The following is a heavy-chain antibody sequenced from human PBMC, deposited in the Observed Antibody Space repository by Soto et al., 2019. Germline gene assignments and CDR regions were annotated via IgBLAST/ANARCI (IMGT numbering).Heavy chain of an antibody. CDR1: GYTFTSYY. CDR2: INPSGGST. V-gene: IGHV1-46*01. D-gene: IGHD2-15*01. CDR3: ARGHILVAVDAQSSHDAFDI. Sequence: GASVKVSCKASGYTFTSYYMHWVRQAPGQGLEWMGIINPSGGSTSYAQKFQGRVTMTRDTSTSTVYMELSSLRSEDTAVYYCARGHILVAVDAQSSHDAFDIWGQGKMVTVSS. J-gene: IGHJ3*02.